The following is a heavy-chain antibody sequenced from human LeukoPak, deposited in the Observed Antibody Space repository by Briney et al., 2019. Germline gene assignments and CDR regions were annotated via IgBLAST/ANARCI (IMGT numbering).Heavy chain of an antibody. CDR2: IIPIFGTA. CDR3: AREPGGATKRFDY. CDR1: GGTFSSYA. Sequence: SVKVSCKASGGTFSSYAISWVRQAPGQGLEWMGRIIPIFGTANYAQKFQGRVTTTTDESTSTAYMELSSLRSEDTAVYYCAREPGGATKRFDYWGQGTLVTVSS. V-gene: IGHV1-69*05. J-gene: IGHJ4*02. D-gene: IGHD1-26*01.